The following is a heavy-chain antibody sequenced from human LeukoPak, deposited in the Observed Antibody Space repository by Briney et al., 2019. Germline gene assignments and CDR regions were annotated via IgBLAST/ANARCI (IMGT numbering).Heavy chain of an antibody. D-gene: IGHD5-12*01. CDR2: IYDSGRT. Sequence: PSETLSLTCTVSGGSVSSGSYFWTWIRQSPGKRLESVGYIYDSGRTNYNPSLKSRVTISKDTSKNQFSLKLSSVTAADTAVYYCARDRLGGYSYVYWGQGSLVTVSS. J-gene: IGHJ4*02. CDR3: ARDRLGGYSYVY. V-gene: IGHV4-61*01. CDR1: GGSVSSGSYF.